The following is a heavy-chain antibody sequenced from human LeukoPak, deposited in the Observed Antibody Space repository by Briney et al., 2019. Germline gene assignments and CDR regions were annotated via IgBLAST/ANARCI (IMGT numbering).Heavy chain of an antibody. D-gene: IGHD3-10*01. CDR1: GGSFSGYY. Sequence: SETLSLTCAVYGGSFSGYYWSWIRQPPGKGLEWIGEINHSGSTNYNPSLKSRVTISVDTSKNQFSLKLSSVTAADTAVYYCAKEAPRWIGSGSYYKGRTWFDPWGQGTLVTVSS. V-gene: IGHV4-34*01. CDR2: INHSGST. J-gene: IGHJ5*02. CDR3: AKEAPRWIGSGSYYKGRTWFDP.